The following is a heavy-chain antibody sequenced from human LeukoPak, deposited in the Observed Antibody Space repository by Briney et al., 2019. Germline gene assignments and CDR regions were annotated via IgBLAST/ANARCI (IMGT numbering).Heavy chain of an antibody. CDR2: IYYSGST. D-gene: IGHD1-26*01. J-gene: IGHJ4*02. V-gene: IGHV4-30-4*01. CDR3: ARARGSPVYYFDY. CDR1: GGSISSGDYY. Sequence: SQTLSLTCTISGGSISSGDYYWSWIRQPPGKGLEWIGYIYYSGSTYYNPSLKSRVTISVDTSKNQFSLKLSSVTAADTAVYYCARARGSPVYYFDYWGQGTLVTVSS.